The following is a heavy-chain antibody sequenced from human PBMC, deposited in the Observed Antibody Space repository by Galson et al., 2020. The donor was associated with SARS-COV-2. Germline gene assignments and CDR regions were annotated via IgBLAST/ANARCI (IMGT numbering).Heavy chain of an antibody. D-gene: IGHD1-20*01. CDR1: GFTFSSYA. CDR3: AGHITGTNGANAFDI. J-gene: IGHJ3*02. V-gene: IGHV3-30-3*01. Sequence: GESLKISCAASGFTFSSYAMHWVRQALGKGLEWVAVISYDGSNKYYADSVKGRFTISRDNSKNTLYLQMNSLRAEDTAVYYCAGHITGTNGANAFDIWGQGTMVTVSS. CDR2: ISYDGSNK.